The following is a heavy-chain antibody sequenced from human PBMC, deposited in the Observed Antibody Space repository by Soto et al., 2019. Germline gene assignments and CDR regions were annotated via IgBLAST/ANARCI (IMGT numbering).Heavy chain of an antibody. CDR1: GDSISSGGHY. V-gene: IGHV4-31*03. CDR3: ARLYSYGYYYLDY. Sequence: SETLSLTCSVSGDSISSGGHYWSWIRQHSGKGLEWIGYIYYTGSNYYNPSLKSRVTMAVDTSKNQFSLELTSVTAADTAVYFCARLYSYGYYYLDYWGHGNLVTVSS. CDR2: IYYTGSN. D-gene: IGHD3-22*01. J-gene: IGHJ4*01.